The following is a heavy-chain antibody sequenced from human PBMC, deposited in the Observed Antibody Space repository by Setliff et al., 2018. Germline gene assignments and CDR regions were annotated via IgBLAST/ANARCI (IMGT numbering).Heavy chain of an antibody. D-gene: IGHD3-10*01. Sequence: TLSLPCAVYGGSFSGYYWSWIRQPPGKGLEWIGEINHSGITNYNPSLKSRVTMSVDTSKNQFSLKLNSLTAADTAVYYCARIKWFGETDCFDSWGQGTLVTVSS. CDR1: GGSFSGYY. V-gene: IGHV4-34*01. J-gene: IGHJ5*01. CDR2: INHSGIT. CDR3: ARIKWFGETDCFDS.